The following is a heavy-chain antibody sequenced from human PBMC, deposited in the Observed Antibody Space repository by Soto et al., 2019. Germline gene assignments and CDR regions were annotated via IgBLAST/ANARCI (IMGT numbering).Heavy chain of an antibody. J-gene: IGHJ2*01. V-gene: IGHV4-61*08. CDR2: IYYSGST. CDR3: ARGYYTSWYWFDR. Sequence: QVQLQESGPGLVKPSETLSLTCTVSVSGGSVSTGVHYWSWIRQPPGKGLEWIGYIYYSGSTNYNPSLRSRVTISVDTSKNQFSLKLTSVTAADTAVYYCARGYYTSWYWFDRWGRGTLVTVSS. D-gene: IGHD6-13*01. CDR1: GGSVSTGVHY.